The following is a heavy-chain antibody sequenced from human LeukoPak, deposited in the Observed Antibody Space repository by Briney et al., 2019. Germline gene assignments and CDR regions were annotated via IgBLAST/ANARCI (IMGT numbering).Heavy chain of an antibody. CDR3: AKRLRYFDWLPSSYYYSLYMDV. CDR1: GFTFSSYG. CDR2: IRYDGSNK. V-gene: IGHV3-30*02. J-gene: IGHJ6*03. Sequence: PGGSLRLSCAASGFTFSSYGMHWVRQAPGKGLEWVAFIRYDGSNKYYADSVKGRFTISRDNSKNTLYLQMNSLRAEDTAVYYCAKRLRYFDWLPSSYYYSLYMDVWGKGTTVTVSS. D-gene: IGHD3-9*01.